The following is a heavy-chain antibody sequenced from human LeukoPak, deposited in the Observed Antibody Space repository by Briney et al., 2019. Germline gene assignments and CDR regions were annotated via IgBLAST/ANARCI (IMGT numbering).Heavy chain of an antibody. Sequence: GGSLRLSCAASGFTVSSNYMSWVRQAPGKGLEWVSIIHSGGSTYYADSVKGRFTISRDNSKNTLYLQMNSLRAEDTAVYYCTRANSATIPGVGPWGPGTLVTVSS. CDR1: GFTVSSNY. V-gene: IGHV3-53*01. J-gene: IGHJ5*02. CDR3: TRANSATIPGVGP. D-gene: IGHD1-26*01. CDR2: IHSGGST.